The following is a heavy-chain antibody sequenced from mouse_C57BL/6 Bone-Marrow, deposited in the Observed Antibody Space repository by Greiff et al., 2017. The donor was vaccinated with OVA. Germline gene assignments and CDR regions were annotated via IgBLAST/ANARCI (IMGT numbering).Heavy chain of an antibody. D-gene: IGHD1-1*01. CDR2: ISSGGSYT. CDR3: GGSSYKIRFAY. V-gene: IGHV5-6*01. J-gene: IGHJ3*01. CDR1: GFTFSSYG. Sequence: EVQLVESGGDLVKPGGSLKLSCAASGFTFSSYGMSWVRQTPDKRLEWVATISSGGSYTYYPDSVKGRFTISRDNAKTTLYLQMSSLKSEDTAMYYCGGSSYKIRFAYWGQGTLVTVSA.